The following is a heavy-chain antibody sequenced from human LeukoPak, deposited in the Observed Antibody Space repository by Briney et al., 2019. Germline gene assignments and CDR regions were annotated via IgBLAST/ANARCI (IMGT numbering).Heavy chain of an antibody. V-gene: IGHV3-21*01. D-gene: IGHD3-3*01. CDR1: GFTFSSYS. CDR2: ISSSISYI. J-gene: IGHJ4*02. CDR3: ARDAHYDFWSGYYSTWPLGY. Sequence: KPGGSLRLSCAASGFTFSSYSINRVRQAPGKGLEWVSSISSSISYIYYADSVKGRFTISRDNAKNSLYLQMNSLRAEDTAVYYCARDAHYDFWSGYYSTWPLGYWGQGTLVTVSS.